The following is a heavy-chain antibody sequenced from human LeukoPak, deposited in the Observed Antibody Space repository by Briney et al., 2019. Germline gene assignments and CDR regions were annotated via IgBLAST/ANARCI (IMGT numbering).Heavy chain of an antibody. CDR3: AKDIIVVVPAAISY. D-gene: IGHD2-2*02. Sequence: GGSLRLSCAASGFTFSSYAMSWVRQAPGKGLEWVSAISGSGGSTYYADSAKGRFTISRDNSKNTLYLQMNSLRAEDTAVYYCAKDIIVVVPAAISYWGQGTLVTVSS. CDR2: ISGSGGST. V-gene: IGHV3-23*01. CDR1: GFTFSSYA. J-gene: IGHJ4*02.